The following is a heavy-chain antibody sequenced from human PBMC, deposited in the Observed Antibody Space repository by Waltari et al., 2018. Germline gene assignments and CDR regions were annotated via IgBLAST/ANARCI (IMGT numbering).Heavy chain of an antibody. CDR3: AKYSSSPYYYGMDV. Sequence: QLQLQESGPGLVKPSETLSLTCSVSGDSFIKSTYYGAWIRQPPGKGLEWIGSFYYSGITNYNPSLKSRATISIETSKNQFSLKLSSVTAADTAVYYCAKYSSSPYYYGMDVWGQGTTVTVSS. D-gene: IGHD6-13*01. CDR1: GDSFIKSTYY. J-gene: IGHJ6*02. V-gene: IGHV4-39*07. CDR2: FYYSGIT.